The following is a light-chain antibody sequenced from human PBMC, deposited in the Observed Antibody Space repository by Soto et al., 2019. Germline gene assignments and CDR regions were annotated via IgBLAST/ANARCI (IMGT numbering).Light chain of an antibody. CDR1: QSVLYSSNNKNY. J-gene: IGKJ4*01. CDR2: WAS. CDR3: QQYYSTPPLT. Sequence: DIVMTQTPDSLAVSLGERATINCKSSQSVLYSSNNKNYLAWYQQKPGQPPKLLIYWASTRESGVPDRSSSSGSWTYSALTISRLQAKDVAVYYCQQYYSTPPLTFSGGTKVEIK. V-gene: IGKV4-1*01.